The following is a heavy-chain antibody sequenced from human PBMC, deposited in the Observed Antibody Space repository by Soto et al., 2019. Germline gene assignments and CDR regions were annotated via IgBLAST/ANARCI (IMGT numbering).Heavy chain of an antibody. CDR2: IWYDGSNE. Sequence: QVQLVESGGGVVQPGRSLRLSCAASGFTFSTYVMHWVRQAPGKGLEWVAVIWYDGSNENYAGSVKGRFTISRDNSKNPLYLQINSLRGEDTAVYYCARESGSYHLDYWGQATLVTVSS. CDR1: GFTFSTYV. J-gene: IGHJ4*02. D-gene: IGHD3-10*01. V-gene: IGHV3-33*01. CDR3: ARESGSYHLDY.